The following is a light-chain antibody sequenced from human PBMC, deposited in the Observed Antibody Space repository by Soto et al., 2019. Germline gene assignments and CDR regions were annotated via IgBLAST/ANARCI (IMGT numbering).Light chain of an antibody. CDR3: QKYFKYPWT. CDR2: ATS. Sequence: DILMTQSPSTLSASVGDRVTITCRARQTLNGWLAWYQQKAGEPPKLLIYATSSVETGVPSRFGGSGSGTEFTLTITNLQPEDFATYYCQKYFKYPWTFGQRTKVEIK. V-gene: IGKV1-5*03. CDR1: QTLNGW. J-gene: IGKJ1*01.